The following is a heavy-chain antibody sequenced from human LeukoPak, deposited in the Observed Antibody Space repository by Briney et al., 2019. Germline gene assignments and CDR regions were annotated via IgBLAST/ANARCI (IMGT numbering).Heavy chain of an antibody. CDR1: GGSISSSSYY. CDR3: ARHRWYIDY. CDR2: IYYSGST. D-gene: IGHD5-24*01. V-gene: IGHV4-39*01. J-gene: IGHJ4*02. Sequence: ASETLSLTCTVSGGSISSSSYYWGWIRQPPGEGLEWIGSIYYSGSTYYNPSLKSRVTISVDTSKNQFSLKLSSVTAADTAVYYCARHRWYIDYWGQGTLVTVSS.